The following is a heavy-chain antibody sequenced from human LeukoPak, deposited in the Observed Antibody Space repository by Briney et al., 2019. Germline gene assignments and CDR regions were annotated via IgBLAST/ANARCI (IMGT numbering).Heavy chain of an antibody. CDR3: AKDIGYGGNHPKD. D-gene: IGHD4-23*01. Sequence: GRSLRLSCAASGFTFDDYAVHWVRQAPGKGLEWVSGISWNSNNIGYADSVKGRFTISRDNAKNSLYLQMSSLRAEDTAFYYCAKDIGYGGNHPKDWGQGTLVTVSS. V-gene: IGHV3-9*01. CDR2: ISWNSNNI. J-gene: IGHJ4*02. CDR1: GFTFDDYA.